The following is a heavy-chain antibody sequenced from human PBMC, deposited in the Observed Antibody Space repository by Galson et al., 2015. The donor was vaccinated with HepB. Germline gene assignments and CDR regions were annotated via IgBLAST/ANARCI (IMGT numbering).Heavy chain of an antibody. CDR2: IIPILGIA. CDR1: GGTFSSYP. V-gene: IGHV1-69*10. Sequence: SVKVSCKASGGTFSSYPISWVRQAPGQGLEWMGGIIPILGIANYTRRFQGRVTITADKSTTTAYMELSSLISEDTAVYYCAREGRDGSTPIDYWGQGTLVTVSS. D-gene: IGHD5-24*01. J-gene: IGHJ4*02. CDR3: AREGRDGSTPIDY.